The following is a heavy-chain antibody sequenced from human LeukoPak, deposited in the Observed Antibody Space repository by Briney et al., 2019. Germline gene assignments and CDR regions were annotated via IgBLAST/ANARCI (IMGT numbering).Heavy chain of an antibody. V-gene: IGHV3-23*01. CDR3: AKHIVIVPAAKDY. D-gene: IGHD2-2*01. CDR1: GFTFSNYA. J-gene: IGHJ4*02. CDR2: ITNGGST. Sequence: GGSLRLSCAASGFTFSNYAMSWVRQAPGKGLEWVSAITNGGSTYYVDSVKGRFTISRDNSKNTLYLQMNSLRADDTAVYYCAKHIVIVPAAKDYWGQGTLVTVSS.